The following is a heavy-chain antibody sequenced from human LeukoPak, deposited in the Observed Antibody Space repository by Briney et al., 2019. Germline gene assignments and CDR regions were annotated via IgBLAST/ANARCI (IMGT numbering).Heavy chain of an antibody. Sequence: GGSLRLSCAASGFTFSSYWMHWVRQAPGKGLEWVAVISYDGSNKYYADSVKGRFTISRDNSKNTLYLQMNSLRAEDTAVYYCARDRDSSGYYPPGYWGQGTLVTVSS. CDR2: ISYDGSNK. CDR1: GFTFSSYW. CDR3: ARDRDSSGYYPPGY. V-gene: IGHV3-30-3*01. J-gene: IGHJ4*02. D-gene: IGHD3-22*01.